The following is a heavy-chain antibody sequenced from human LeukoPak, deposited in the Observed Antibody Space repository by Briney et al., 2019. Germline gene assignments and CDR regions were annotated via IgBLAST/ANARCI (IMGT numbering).Heavy chain of an antibody. CDR1: GFTFSSYW. V-gene: IGHV3-7*01. D-gene: IGHD1-7*01. J-gene: IGHJ4*02. CDR3: ARERTTHSDY. Sequence: PGGSLRLSCAASGFTFSSYWMTWVRQAPGKGPEWVANIKQDGSEKYYMDSVKGRFTISRDNSKNTLYLQMNSLRAEDTAVYYCARERTTHSDYWGQGTLVTVSS. CDR2: IKQDGSEK.